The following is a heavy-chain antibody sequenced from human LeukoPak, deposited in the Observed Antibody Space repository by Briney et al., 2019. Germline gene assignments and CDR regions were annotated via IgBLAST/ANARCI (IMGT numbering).Heavy chain of an antibody. Sequence: GGSLRLSCAASGFTVNSYYMGWVRQAPGKGLEWISVIYSGGDTYYADSVKGRFTISRDNSKNMIYLEMSSLKAEDTAVYYCAKERNLEIAVAGTIFDYWGQGTLVTVSS. CDR1: GFTVNSYY. D-gene: IGHD6-19*01. CDR2: IYSGGDT. J-gene: IGHJ4*02. CDR3: AKERNLEIAVAGTIFDY. V-gene: IGHV3-66*01.